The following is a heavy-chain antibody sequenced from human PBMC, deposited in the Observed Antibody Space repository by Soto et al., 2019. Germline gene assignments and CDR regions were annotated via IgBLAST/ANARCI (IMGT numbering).Heavy chain of an antibody. V-gene: IGHV3-23*01. Sequence: EVQLLESGGGLVQPGGSLRLSCAASGFRFSSYAMSWVRQAPGKGLEWVSVLTGSGGITYYADSVQGRFTVSRDNSKSTLYLQMDTLRADDTAVYYCAKAQEASGNGNSYLDYWGQGTQVTVSS. CDR1: GFRFSSYA. CDR2: LTGSGGIT. D-gene: IGHD2-15*01. J-gene: IGHJ4*02. CDR3: AKAQEASGNGNSYLDY.